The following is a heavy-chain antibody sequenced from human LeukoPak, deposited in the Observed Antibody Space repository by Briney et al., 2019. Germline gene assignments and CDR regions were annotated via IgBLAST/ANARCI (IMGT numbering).Heavy chain of an antibody. J-gene: IGHJ2*01. D-gene: IGHD3-22*01. CDR2: IYYSGST. V-gene: IGHV4-59*01. CDR1: GGSFSGYY. Sequence: PSETLSLTCAVYGGSFSGYYWSWIRQPPGKGLEWIGYIYYSGSTNYNPSLKSRVTISVDTSKNQFSLKLSSVTAADTAVYYCARGDDSSGYYSWCFDLWGRGTLVTVSS. CDR3: ARGDDSSGYYSWCFDL.